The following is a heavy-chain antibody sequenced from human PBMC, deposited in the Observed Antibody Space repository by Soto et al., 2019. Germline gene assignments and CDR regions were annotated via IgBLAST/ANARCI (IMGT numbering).Heavy chain of an antibody. CDR2: MKEDGGEK. V-gene: IGHV3-7*01. D-gene: IGHD2-15*01. J-gene: IGHJ4*02. Sequence: GGSLNLSCTPSGFTFSNFWIPWVLQGRGKVLEWVDNMKEDGGEKYYLDSVNGRFTSSKDNAKNSLYLQINILRADDTAVYFRARGWAALDYWGQGSLVTVSS. CDR3: ARGWAALDY. CDR1: GFTFSNFW.